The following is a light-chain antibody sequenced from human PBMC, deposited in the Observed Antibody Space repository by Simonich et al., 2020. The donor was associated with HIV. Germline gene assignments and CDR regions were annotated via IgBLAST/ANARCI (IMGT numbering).Light chain of an antibody. V-gene: IGKV3-20*01. CDR1: QSVSSSY. J-gene: IGKJ1*01. CDR3: QQYGSSPET. CDR2: GAS. Sequence: EIVLTQSPGTLSLSPGERATLSCRASQSVSSSYLAWYQHKPGQAPRLLIYGASRRATGIQDRFSGSGSGTDFTLTISRLEPEDFAVYYCQQYGSSPETFGQGTKVEIK.